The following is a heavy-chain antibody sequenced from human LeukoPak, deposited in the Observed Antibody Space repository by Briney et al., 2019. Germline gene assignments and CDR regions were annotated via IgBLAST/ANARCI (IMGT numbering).Heavy chain of an antibody. Sequence: GGSLRLSCAASGFTFSSYSMNWVRQAPGKGLEWVSAISSSSSSIYYADSVKGRFTISRDNAKNSLFLQMNSLRAEDTAVYYCAKDPPYYYGSGSYSSFRYFDYWGQEPWSPSPQ. CDR1: GFTFSSYS. V-gene: IGHV3-21*01. CDR3: AKDPPYYYGSGSYSSFRYFDY. J-gene: IGHJ4*01. CDR2: ISSSSSSI. D-gene: IGHD3-10*01.